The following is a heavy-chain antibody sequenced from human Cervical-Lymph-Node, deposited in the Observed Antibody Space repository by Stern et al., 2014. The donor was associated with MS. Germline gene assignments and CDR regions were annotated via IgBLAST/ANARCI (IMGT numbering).Heavy chain of an antibody. D-gene: IGHD4-11*01. CDR1: GYTFIDYY. J-gene: IGHJ6*02. V-gene: IGHV1-2*06. CDR3: ARAYGNYNSYYYGMDV. Sequence: QLVQSGAEVRKPGASVKVSCKTSGYTFIDYYMHWVRQAPGQGLEWMGRINPKAGGTNYAQEFRGRVTMTTDTSISTAYMELSRLTFDDTAVYFCARAYGNYNSYYYGMDVWGQGTTVTVSS. CDR2: INPKAGGT.